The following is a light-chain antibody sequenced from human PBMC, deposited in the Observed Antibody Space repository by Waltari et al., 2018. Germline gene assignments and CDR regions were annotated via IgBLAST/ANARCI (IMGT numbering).Light chain of an antibody. CDR3: LPHTSYPNR. V-gene: IGKV1-17*01. Sequence: DIQMTQSPSSLSASVGDTVTITCRASQGISSYLTWFQQKPGKAPKLLIYAASSLESGVPSRCIVSGSGTEFTLTISRLRPEDFAAYYCLPHTSYPNRFVQGTQAEIK. J-gene: IGKJ2*03. CDR1: QGISSY. CDR2: AAS.